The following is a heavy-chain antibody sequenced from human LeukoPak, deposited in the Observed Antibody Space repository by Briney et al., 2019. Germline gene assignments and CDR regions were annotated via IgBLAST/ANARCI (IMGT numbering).Heavy chain of an antibody. CDR1: GFTFSSYG. D-gene: IGHD6-19*01. CDR3: AKDTSGWAYYFDH. J-gene: IGHJ4*02. Sequence: GGSLRLSCAASGFTFSSYGMHWVRQAPGKGLEWVAVISHDGGNKNYADSVKGRFTISRDNSKNTLYLQMNSLRAEDTAVYYCAKDTSGWAYYFDHWGQGTLVTVSS. V-gene: IGHV3-30*18. CDR2: ISHDGGNK.